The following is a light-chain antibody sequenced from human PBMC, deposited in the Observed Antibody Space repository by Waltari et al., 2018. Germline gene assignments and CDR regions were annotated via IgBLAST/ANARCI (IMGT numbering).Light chain of an antibody. CDR3: QQGYNYPYS. J-gene: IGKJ2*03. V-gene: IGKV1-17*01. CDR2: SAS. Sequence: DIQLTQSPSSLPASVGYTATITCQASQGIGNNLNWYQQKPGKAPKLLIYSASSLQSGIPSRFSGSGSGTEFTLTISSLQPEDFATYYCQQGYNYPYSFGQETKVEIK. CDR1: QGIGNN.